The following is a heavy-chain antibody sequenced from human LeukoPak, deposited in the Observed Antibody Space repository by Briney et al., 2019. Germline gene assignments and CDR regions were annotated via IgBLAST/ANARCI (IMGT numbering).Heavy chain of an antibody. V-gene: IGHV4-39*07. CDR3: ARGRSSFH. J-gene: IGHJ4*02. Sequence: PSETLSLTCTVSGGSISSSRYYWGWIRQPPGKGLEWIGSIYYSGSTYYNPSLKSRVTISVDTSKNQFSLKLSSVTAADTAVYYCARGRSSFHGGQGTRVTVST. CDR2: IYYSGST. D-gene: IGHD2/OR15-2a*01. CDR1: GGSISSSRYY.